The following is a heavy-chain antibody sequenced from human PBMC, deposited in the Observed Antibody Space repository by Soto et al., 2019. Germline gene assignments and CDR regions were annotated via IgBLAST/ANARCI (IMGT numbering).Heavy chain of an antibody. CDR1: GGTFSSYT. CDR2: IIPILGIA. D-gene: IGHD2-15*01. CDR3: ARGMAATPTNWFDP. Sequence: SVKVSCKASGGTFSSYTISWVRQAPGQGLEWMGRIIPILGIANYAQKFQGRVTITADKSTSTAYMELSSLRSEDTAVYYCARGMAATPTNWFDPWGQGTLVTVAS. V-gene: IGHV1-69*02. J-gene: IGHJ5*02.